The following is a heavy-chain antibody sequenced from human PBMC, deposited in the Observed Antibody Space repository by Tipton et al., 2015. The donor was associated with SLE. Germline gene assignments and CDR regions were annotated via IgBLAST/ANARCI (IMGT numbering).Heavy chain of an antibody. V-gene: IGHV3-33*01. J-gene: IGHJ4*02. CDR2: IWYDGSNK. D-gene: IGHD3-16*01. Sequence: SLRLSCAASGFTFSTSAMHWVRPAPGKGLEWVAVIWYDGSNKFYADAVKGRFTISRDNSKNTVSLQMNSLGVEDTAVYFCARGRGGEFLDYWGQGTLVTVSS. CDR1: GFTFSTSA. CDR3: ARGRGGEFLDY.